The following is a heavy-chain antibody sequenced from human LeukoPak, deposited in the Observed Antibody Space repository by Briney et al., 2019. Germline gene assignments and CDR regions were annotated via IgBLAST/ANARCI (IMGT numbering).Heavy chain of an antibody. CDR2: INPNSGGT. V-gene: IGHV1-2*04. D-gene: IGHD6-19*01. Sequence: GASVKVSCKASGYTFIDYYMHWVRQAPGQGLEWMGWINPNSGGTDYAQKFQGWVTMTRDTSISTAYMELSSLRSDDTAVYYCARAKGAVIMPPDYWGQGTLVTVSS. CDR1: GYTFIDYY. CDR3: ARAKGAVIMPPDY. J-gene: IGHJ4*02.